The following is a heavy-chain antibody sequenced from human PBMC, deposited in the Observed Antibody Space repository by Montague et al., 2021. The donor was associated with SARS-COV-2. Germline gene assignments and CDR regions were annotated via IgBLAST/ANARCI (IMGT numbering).Heavy chain of an antibody. CDR2: IDWDDDK. CDR1: GFSLSTSGMC. CDR3: ARSYGTTVVTRAFDY. Sequence: PALVKPTQTLTLTCTFSGFSLSTSGMCVSWIRQPPGKALEWLTLIDWDDDKYYSTSLKTRLTISKDTSKNQVDLIMTNMDPVDTATYYCARSYGTTVVTRAFDYWGQGTLVTVSS. J-gene: IGHJ4*02. D-gene: IGHD4-23*01. V-gene: IGHV2-70*01.